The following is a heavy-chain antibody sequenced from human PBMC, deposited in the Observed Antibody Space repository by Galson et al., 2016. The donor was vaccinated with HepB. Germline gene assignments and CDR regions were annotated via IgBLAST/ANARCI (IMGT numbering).Heavy chain of an antibody. CDR1: GGSISSSDW. V-gene: IGHV4-4*02. D-gene: IGHD5-12*01. CDR3: ARQYRGGPRDF. J-gene: IGHJ4*02. CDR2: IFHSGRV. Sequence: SETLSLICAVSGGSISSSDWWTWVRQPPGQGLEWIGQIFHSGRVNYNPSLASRVTILVDTSNNQFSLRLTSVTAADTALYYFARQYRGGPRDFWGQGTLVTVSS.